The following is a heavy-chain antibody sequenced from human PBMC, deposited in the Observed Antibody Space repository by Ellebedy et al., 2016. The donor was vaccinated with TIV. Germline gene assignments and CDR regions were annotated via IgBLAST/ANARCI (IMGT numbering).Heavy chain of an antibody. CDR3: ANRGLFFGELAFDS. D-gene: IGHD3-10*01. Sequence: SGPTLVXPTQTLTLTCTFSGISFDTIGMAVGWIRQPPGKALEWLALIYWDDDRRYSPSLKSRLTITMDTSKNQVVLTMTDMDPVDTATYYCANRGLFFGELAFDSWGQGTLVTVSS. CDR2: IYWDDDR. V-gene: IGHV2-5*02. CDR1: GISFDTIGMA. J-gene: IGHJ4*02.